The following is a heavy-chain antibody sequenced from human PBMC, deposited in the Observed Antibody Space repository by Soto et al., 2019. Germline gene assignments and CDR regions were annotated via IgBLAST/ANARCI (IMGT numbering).Heavy chain of an antibody. D-gene: IGHD3-22*01. J-gene: IGHJ4*02. Sequence: ASVKVSCKASGFTFTSSAVQWVRQARGQRLEWIGWIVVGSGNTNYAQKFQERVTITRDMSTSTAYMELSSLRSEDTAVYYCAAAVVITSHFDYWGQGTLVTVSS. CDR3: AAAVVITSHFDY. CDR2: IVVGSGNT. V-gene: IGHV1-58*01. CDR1: GFTFTSSA.